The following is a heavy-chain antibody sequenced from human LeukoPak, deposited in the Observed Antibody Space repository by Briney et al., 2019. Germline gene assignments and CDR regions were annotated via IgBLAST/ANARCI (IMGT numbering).Heavy chain of an antibody. Sequence: GASVKVSCKASGYTFTGYYMNWVRQAPGQGLEWMGWINPNSGGTNYAQKFQGRVTITRDTSISTAYMELSRLRSDDTAVYYCSRVGIVGATLWGQGTLVTVSS. CDR3: SRVGIVGATL. CDR2: INPNSGGT. J-gene: IGHJ4*02. V-gene: IGHV1-2*02. D-gene: IGHD1-26*01. CDR1: GYTFTGYY.